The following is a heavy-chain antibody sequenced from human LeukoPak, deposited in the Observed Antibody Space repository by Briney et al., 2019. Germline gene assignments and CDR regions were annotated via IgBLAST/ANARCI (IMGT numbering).Heavy chain of an antibody. J-gene: IGHJ4*02. Sequence: GGSLRLSCAASGFTFSSYSMNWVRQAPGKGLEWVSYISSSSSTIYYADSVKGRFTISRDNAKNSLYLQMNSLRAEDTAVYYCARALGAKNDYWGQRTLVTVSS. D-gene: IGHD1-1*01. CDR3: ARALGAKNDY. CDR2: ISSSSSTI. CDR1: GFTFSSYS. V-gene: IGHV3-48*01.